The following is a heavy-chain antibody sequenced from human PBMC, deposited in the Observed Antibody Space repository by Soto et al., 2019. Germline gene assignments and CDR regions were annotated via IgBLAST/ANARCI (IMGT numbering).Heavy chain of an antibody. J-gene: IGHJ4*02. CDR1: GFTFSNAW. V-gene: IGHV3-15*07. Sequence: GGSLRLSCAASGFTFSNAWMNWVRQAPGKGLEWVGRIKSKTDGGTTDYAAPVKGRFTISRDDSKNTLYLQMNSLKTEDTAVYFCTTDPVTMIVVVPSSGWGQGTLVTVSS. CDR3: TTDPVTMIVVVPSSG. D-gene: IGHD3-22*01. CDR2: IKSKTDGGTT.